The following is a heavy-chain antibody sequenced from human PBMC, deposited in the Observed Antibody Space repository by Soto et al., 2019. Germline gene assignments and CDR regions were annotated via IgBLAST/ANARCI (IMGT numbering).Heavy chain of an antibody. CDR1: GFTFSSYG. D-gene: IGHD1-26*01. CDR2: ISYDGSNK. V-gene: IGHV3-30*18. J-gene: IGHJ4*02. Sequence: QVQLVESGGGVVQPGRSLRLSCAASGFTFSSYGMQWVRQAPGKGLEWVAVISYDGSNKYYADSVKGRFTISRDNSKNTLYLQMNSLRAEDTAVYYCAKAGIVGATTIDYWGQGTLVTVSS. CDR3: AKAGIVGATTIDY.